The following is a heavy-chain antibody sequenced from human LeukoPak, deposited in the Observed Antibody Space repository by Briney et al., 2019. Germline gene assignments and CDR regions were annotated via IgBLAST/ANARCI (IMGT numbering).Heavy chain of an antibody. J-gene: IGHJ5*02. V-gene: IGHV4-34*01. Sequence: SETLSLTCDVYGWSFSGFYWSWIRQPPGKGLGWCGVINHSESTNYNPSLKSRVTISVDTSKNQFSLKLSSVTVADTAVYYCARSSYYDILTGYQYNWFDPWGQGTLVTVSS. CDR3: ARSSYYDILTGYQYNWFDP. CDR1: GWSFSGFY. D-gene: IGHD3-9*01. CDR2: INHSEST.